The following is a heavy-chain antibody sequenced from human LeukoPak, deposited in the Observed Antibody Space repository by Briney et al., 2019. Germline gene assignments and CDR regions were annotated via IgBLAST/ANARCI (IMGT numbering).Heavy chain of an antibody. V-gene: IGHV3-48*03. CDR3: AGGYSGSYGDLDY. CDR1: GFTLSSYE. J-gene: IGHJ4*02. D-gene: IGHD1-26*01. Sequence: GGSLRLSCAASGFTLSSYEMNWVRQAPGKGLEWVSYISSSGSTIYYADSVKGRFTISRDNAKNSLYLQMNSLRAEDTAVYYCAGGYSGSYGDLDYWGQGTLVTVSS. CDR2: ISSSGSTI.